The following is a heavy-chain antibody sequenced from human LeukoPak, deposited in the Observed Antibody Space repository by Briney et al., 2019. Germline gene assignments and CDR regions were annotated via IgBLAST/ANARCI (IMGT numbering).Heavy chain of an antibody. CDR2: IYYTGT. Sequence: PSETLSLTCTVSGGSVTDYYWSWIRQSPGKGLEWIGYIYYTGTSYNPSLRSRVTISADTSKNQFSLKLISVTAADTAVYYCASRKLGNDYWGQGTLVTVSS. V-gene: IGHV4-59*02. D-gene: IGHD7-27*01. CDR3: ASRKLGNDY. J-gene: IGHJ4*02. CDR1: GGSVTDYY.